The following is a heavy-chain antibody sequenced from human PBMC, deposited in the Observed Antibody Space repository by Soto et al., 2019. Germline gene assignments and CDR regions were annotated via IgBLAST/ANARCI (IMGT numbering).Heavy chain of an antibody. CDR3: ATVATVYDYVWGSYRRPYDY. Sequence: ASVKVSCKVSGYTLTELSMHWVRQAPGKGLEWTGGFDPEDGETIYAQKFQGRVTMTEDTSTDTAYMELSSLRSEDTAVYYCATVATVYDYVWGSYRRPYDYWGQGTLVTVSS. D-gene: IGHD3-16*02. V-gene: IGHV1-24*01. CDR2: FDPEDGET. J-gene: IGHJ4*02. CDR1: GYTLTELS.